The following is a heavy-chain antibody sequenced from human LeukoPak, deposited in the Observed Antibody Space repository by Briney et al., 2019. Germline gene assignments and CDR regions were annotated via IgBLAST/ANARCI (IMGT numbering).Heavy chain of an antibody. CDR2: AFYSGST. J-gene: IGHJ4*02. Sequence: NPSETLSLTCTVSGGSISSSSYYWGWIRQPPGKGLEWIGNAFYSGSTYYNPSLKSRVTISIDTSKNQFSLELSSVTAADTAVYYCARRWHRNYVGELDYWGQGTLVTVSS. V-gene: IGHV4-39*01. D-gene: IGHD4-11*01. CDR1: GGSISSSSYY. CDR3: ARRWHRNYVGELDY.